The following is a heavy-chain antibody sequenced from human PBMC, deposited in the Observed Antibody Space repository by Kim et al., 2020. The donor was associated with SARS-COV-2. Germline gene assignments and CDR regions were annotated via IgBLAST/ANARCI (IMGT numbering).Heavy chain of an antibody. Sequence: MFDSGRTRYNPSLESRITIAVDTSKNQFFLRMSSVTTADTAVYYCARNMGVWGQGTTVTVSS. CDR3: ARNMGV. J-gene: IGHJ6*02. CDR2: MFDSGRT. V-gene: IGHV4-59*01.